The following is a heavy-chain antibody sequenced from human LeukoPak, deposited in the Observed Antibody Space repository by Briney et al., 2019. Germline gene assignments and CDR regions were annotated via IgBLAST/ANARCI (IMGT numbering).Heavy chain of an antibody. CDR3: ARVVAAKYYYYYYGMDV. J-gene: IGHJ6*02. Sequence: ASVKVSCKASGYTFTSYYMHWVRQAPGQGLEWMGIINPSGGSTSYAQKFQGRVTMTRDTSTSTVYMELSSLRSEDTAVYYCARVVAAKYYYYYYGMDVWGQGTLVTVSS. D-gene: IGHD2-15*01. CDR2: INPSGGST. CDR1: GYTFTSYY. V-gene: IGHV1-46*01.